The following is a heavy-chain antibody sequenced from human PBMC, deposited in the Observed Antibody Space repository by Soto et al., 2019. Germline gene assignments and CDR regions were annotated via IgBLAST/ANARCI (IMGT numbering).Heavy chain of an antibody. V-gene: IGHV1-2*02. CDR2: IIPNSGGT. D-gene: IGHD2-15*01. CDR1: GGTFSSYT. Sequence: GASVKVSCKASGGTFSSYTISWVRQAPGQGLEWMGRIIPNSGGTNYAQKFQGRVTMTTDKSISTAYMELSRLRSDDTAVYYCATGGYCSGGSCYDNAFDIWGQGTMVTVSS. J-gene: IGHJ3*02. CDR3: ATGGYCSGGSCYDNAFDI.